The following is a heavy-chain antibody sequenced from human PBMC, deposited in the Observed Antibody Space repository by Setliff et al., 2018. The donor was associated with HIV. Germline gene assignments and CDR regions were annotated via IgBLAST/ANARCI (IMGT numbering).Heavy chain of an antibody. CDR3: ASLKTSEYVLLDY. D-gene: IGHD2-8*01. V-gene: IGHV4-59*01. CDR2: IYSSGST. Sequence: SETLSLTCTVSGGSISSYYWNWIRQPPGRGLEWFGFIYSSGSTNYNPSLKSRVTMSVDTSRNQFSLKLSSVTAADTAVYYCASLKTSEYVLLDYWGQGTLVTVSS. CDR1: GGSISSYY. J-gene: IGHJ4*02.